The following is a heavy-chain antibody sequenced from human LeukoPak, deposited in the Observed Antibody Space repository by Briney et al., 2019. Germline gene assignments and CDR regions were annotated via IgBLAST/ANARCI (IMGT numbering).Heavy chain of an antibody. Sequence: SETLSLTCTVSGGSISSNSYYWGWIRQPPGKGREWIGGIYYSGSTYYNPSLKSRATISVDTSKNQFSLKLRYVPAADTAVYYCVRCQWAYYYDSSGIFDYWGQATMV. V-gene: IGHV4-39*01. CDR2: IYYSGST. J-gene: IGHJ4*02. CDR3: VRCQWAYYYDSSGIFDY. CDR1: GGSISSNSYY. D-gene: IGHD3-22*01.